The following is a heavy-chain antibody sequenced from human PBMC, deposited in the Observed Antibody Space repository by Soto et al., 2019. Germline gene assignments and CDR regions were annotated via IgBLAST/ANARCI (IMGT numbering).Heavy chain of an antibody. D-gene: IGHD6-6*01. CDR2: MNPNSGHT. V-gene: IGHV1-8*01. CDR1: GYTFTTFD. CDR3: ARGGGDGSSSFDY. J-gene: IGHJ4*02. Sequence: QVQLVQSGAEVKKPGASVKVSCEASGYTFTTFDINWVRQANGQGLEWMGWMNPNSGHTGYAQKFQGRVTMTRNTSISTAYMELSSLISEDTAVYYCARGGGDGSSSFDYWGQGTLVTVSS.